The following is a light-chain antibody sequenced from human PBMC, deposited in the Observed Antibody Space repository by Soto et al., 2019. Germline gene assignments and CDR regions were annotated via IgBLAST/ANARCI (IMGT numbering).Light chain of an antibody. CDR1: SGDVGGYNY. CDR2: EVS. V-gene: IGLV2-8*01. J-gene: IGLJ1*01. CDR3: SSYAGSNNYV. Sequence: QSLLTQPPSPSGSPGQSVTISCTGTSGDVGGYNYVSWYQQHPGKAPKLMIFEVSERPSGVPDRFSASKSGNTASLTVSGLQAEDEADYYCSSYAGSNNYVFGTGTKVTV.